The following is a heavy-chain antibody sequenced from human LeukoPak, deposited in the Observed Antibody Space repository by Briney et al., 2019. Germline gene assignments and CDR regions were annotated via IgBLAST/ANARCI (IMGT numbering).Heavy chain of an antibody. CDR3: AQGVAAAM. J-gene: IGHJ4*02. Sequence: SETLSLTCTVSGGSISSSSYYWGWIRQPPGKGLEWIGSIYYSGSTYYNPSLKSRVTISVDTSKNQFSLKLSSVTAADTAAYYCAQGVAAAMWGQGTLVTVSS. D-gene: IGHD2-2*01. CDR1: GGSISSSSYY. CDR2: IYYSGST. V-gene: IGHV4-39*01.